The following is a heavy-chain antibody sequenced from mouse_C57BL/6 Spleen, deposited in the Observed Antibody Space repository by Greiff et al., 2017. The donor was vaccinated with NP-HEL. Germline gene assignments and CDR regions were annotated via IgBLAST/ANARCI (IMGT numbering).Heavy chain of an antibody. J-gene: IGHJ2*01. CDR1: GYTFTDYE. Sequence: QVQLQQSGAELVRPGASVTLSCKASGYTFTDYEMHWVKQTPVHGLEWIGAIDPETGGTAYNQKFKGKAILTADKSSSTAYMELRSLTSEDSAVYYCTRSLPYFDYWGQGTTLTVSS. CDR3: TRSLPYFDY. V-gene: IGHV1-15*01. CDR2: IDPETGGT. D-gene: IGHD2-10*01.